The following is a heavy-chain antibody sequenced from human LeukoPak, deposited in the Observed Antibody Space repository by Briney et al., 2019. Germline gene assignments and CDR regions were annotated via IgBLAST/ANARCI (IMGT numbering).Heavy chain of an antibody. CDR2: INPSGGST. CDR3: AREGRAGIQLWFVFDP. CDR1: GYTFTSYY. Sequence: ASVKVSCKASGYTFTSYYMHWVRQAPGQGLEWMGIINPSGGSTSYAQKFQGRVTITADESTSTAYMELSSLRSEDTAVYYCAREGRAGIQLWFVFDPWGQGTLVTVSS. D-gene: IGHD5-18*01. V-gene: IGHV1-46*01. J-gene: IGHJ5*02.